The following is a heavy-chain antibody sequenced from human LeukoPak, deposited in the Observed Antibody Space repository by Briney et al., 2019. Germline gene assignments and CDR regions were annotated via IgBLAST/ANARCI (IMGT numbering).Heavy chain of an antibody. V-gene: IGHV4-59*11. J-gene: IGHJ3*02. CDR2: ISYIGST. CDR1: DDPFSSHY. CDR3: ARDLVTVTKGFDI. Sequence: SETLSLTCAVSDDPFSSHYWTWIRQPPGKGLEWIGYISYIGSTNYNPSLKSRVTISIDTSRNQFSLRLSSVTAADTAVYYCARDLVTVTKGFDIWGQGTMVSVSS. D-gene: IGHD4-17*01.